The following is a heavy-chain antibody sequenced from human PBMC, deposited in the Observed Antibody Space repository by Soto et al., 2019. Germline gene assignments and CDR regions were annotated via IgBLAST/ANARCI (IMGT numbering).Heavy chain of an antibody. CDR2: IYYSGST. Sequence: PSETLSLTCTVSGGSISSSSYYWGWIRQPPGKGLEWIGSIYYSGSTYYNPSLKSRVTISVDTSKNQFSLKLSSVTAADTAVYYCARLGFQWRFDYWGQGTLVTVSS. D-gene: IGHD6-19*01. J-gene: IGHJ4*02. V-gene: IGHV4-39*01. CDR3: ARLGFQWRFDY. CDR1: GGSISSSSYY.